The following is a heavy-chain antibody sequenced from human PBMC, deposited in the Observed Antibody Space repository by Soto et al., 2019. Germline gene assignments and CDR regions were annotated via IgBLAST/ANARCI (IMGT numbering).Heavy chain of an antibody. CDR3: ASNYYGSGRNYYYGMDV. CDR1: GYTFTSYD. Sequence: ASVKVSCKASGYTFTSYDINWVRQATGQGLEWMGWMNPNSGNTGYAQKFQGRVTMTRNTSISTAYMELSSLRSGDTAVYYCASNYYGSGRNYYYGMDVWGQGTTVTVSS. CDR2: MNPNSGNT. V-gene: IGHV1-8*01. J-gene: IGHJ6*02. D-gene: IGHD3-10*01.